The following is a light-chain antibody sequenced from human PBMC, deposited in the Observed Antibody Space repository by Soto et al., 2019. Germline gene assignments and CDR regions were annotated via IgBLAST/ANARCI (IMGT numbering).Light chain of an antibody. CDR2: DAS. CDR1: QSVSTY. Sequence: TVLTQSPATLSLSPGERATLSCRASQSVSTYLAWYQQKPGQAPRLLIYDASISATGIPARFSGSGSGTDFTISISSLEPEDFAVYYCQQRRNWPTFGGGTGVEI. V-gene: IGKV3-11*01. J-gene: IGKJ4*01. CDR3: QQRRNWPT.